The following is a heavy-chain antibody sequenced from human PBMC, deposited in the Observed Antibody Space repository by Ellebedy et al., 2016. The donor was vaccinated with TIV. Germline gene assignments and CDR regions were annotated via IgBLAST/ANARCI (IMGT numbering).Heavy chain of an antibody. D-gene: IGHD2-2*01. CDR2: ICYDGSNK. Sequence: GGSLRLXCAASGFTFSRYGMHWVRQAPGKGLEWVAVICYDGSNKYYSDSVKGRFTISRDNSKNTLYLQMNSLRAEDTAVYYCASSVPAAPGYFDLWGRGTLVTVSS. CDR3: ASSVPAAPGYFDL. CDR1: GFTFSRYG. J-gene: IGHJ2*01. V-gene: IGHV3-33*01.